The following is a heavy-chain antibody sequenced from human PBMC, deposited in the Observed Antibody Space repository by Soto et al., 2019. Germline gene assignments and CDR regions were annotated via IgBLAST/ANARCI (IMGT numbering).Heavy chain of an antibody. Sequence: ASVNVSFKSPGGTFKNNRISWVRQPPGQGLEWMGWIIPVFGTTNYAQKFQGRLTITADDFTSTVYMELSRLRYEDTAVYYCARENGVAVATILYYFDYWGPGTQVTVSS. J-gene: IGHJ4*02. D-gene: IGHD5-12*01. CDR1: GGTFKNNR. V-gene: IGHV1-69*13. CDR2: IIPVFGTT. CDR3: ARENGVAVATILYYFDY.